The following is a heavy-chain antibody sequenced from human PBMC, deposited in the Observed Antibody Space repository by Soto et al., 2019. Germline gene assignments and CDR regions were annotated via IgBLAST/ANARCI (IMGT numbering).Heavy chain of an antibody. Sequence: QVQLVQSGAEVKKPGSSVKVSCKASGGTFSNYVVNWVRQAPGQGLEWMGRILPISGAANYAQKFQGRVTITADKSTSTSYMELSSLRSEDTAVYYCARDMTRTVVPYFDFWGQGTLVTVSS. D-gene: IGHD1-7*01. V-gene: IGHV1-69*06. CDR2: ILPISGAA. CDR3: ARDMTRTVVPYFDF. J-gene: IGHJ4*02. CDR1: GGTFSNYV.